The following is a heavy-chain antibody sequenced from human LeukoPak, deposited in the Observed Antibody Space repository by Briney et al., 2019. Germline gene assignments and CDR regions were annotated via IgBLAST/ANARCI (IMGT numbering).Heavy chain of an antibody. V-gene: IGHV3-48*03. CDR2: ISSSGSTI. Sequence: GGSLRLSCAASGFTFSTFAMIWVRQAPGKGLEWVSYISSSGSTIYYADSVKGRFTISRDNAKNSLYLQMNSLRAEDTAVYYCAELGITMIGGVWGKGATVTISS. CDR3: AELGITMIGGV. CDR1: GFTFSTFA. D-gene: IGHD3-10*02. J-gene: IGHJ6*04.